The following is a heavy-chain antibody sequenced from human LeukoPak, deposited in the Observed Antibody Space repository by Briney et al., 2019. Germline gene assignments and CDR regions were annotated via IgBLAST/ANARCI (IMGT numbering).Heavy chain of an antibody. CDR1: GFTFSSYS. CDR3: ARKYYDTIAYSGY. Sequence: GGSLRLSCAASGFTFSSYSMNWVRQAPGKGLEWVSSISSSSSYIYYADSVKGRFTISRDNAKSSLYLQMNSLRAEDTAVYYCARKYYDTIAYSGYWGQGTLVTVSS. D-gene: IGHD3-22*01. CDR2: ISSSSSYI. J-gene: IGHJ4*02. V-gene: IGHV3-21*01.